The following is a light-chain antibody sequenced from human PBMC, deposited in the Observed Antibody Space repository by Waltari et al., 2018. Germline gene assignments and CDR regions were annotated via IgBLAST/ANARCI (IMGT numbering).Light chain of an antibody. CDR2: DVS. CDR1: SSDVGGYNY. J-gene: IGLJ2*01. V-gene: IGLV2-23*02. Sequence: QSALTQPASVSGSPGQSITISCTGTSSDVGGYNYVSWYQQHPGQAPKLMFFDVSKRPSVVSNRFACSKSGNTASLTISGLQAEDEADYYCCSYAGSSTFHVVFGGGTKLTVL. CDR3: CSYAGSSTFHVV.